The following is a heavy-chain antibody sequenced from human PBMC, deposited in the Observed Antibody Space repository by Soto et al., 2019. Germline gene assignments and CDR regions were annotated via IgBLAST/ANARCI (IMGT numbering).Heavy chain of an antibody. CDR1: GFSLSTSGVG. J-gene: IGHJ4*02. V-gene: IGHV2-5*02. D-gene: IGHD3-10*01. CDR3: AHSSRPTMAGGHYFDY. Sequence: SGPTLVNPTQTLTLTCTFSGFSLSTSGVGVGWIRQPPGKALEWLALIYWDDDKRYSPSLKSRLTITKDTSKNQVVLTMTNMDPVDTATLYCAHSSRPTMAGGHYFDYWGQGTLVTVSS. CDR2: IYWDDDK.